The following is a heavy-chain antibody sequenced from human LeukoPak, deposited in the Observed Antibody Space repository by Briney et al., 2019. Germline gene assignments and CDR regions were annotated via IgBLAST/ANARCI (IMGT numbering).Heavy chain of an antibody. J-gene: IGHJ4*02. D-gene: IGHD2-2*01. V-gene: IGHV3-21*01. CDR2: ISSSSSYI. Sequence: PGGSLRLSCAVSGFTFSSYSMNWVRQAPGKGLEWVSSISSSSSYIYYADSVKGRFTISRDNAKNSLYLQMNSLRAEDTAVYYCARSHCSSTSCPIWRVFDYWGQGTLVTVSS. CDR1: GFTFSSYS. CDR3: ARSHCSSTSCPIWRVFDY.